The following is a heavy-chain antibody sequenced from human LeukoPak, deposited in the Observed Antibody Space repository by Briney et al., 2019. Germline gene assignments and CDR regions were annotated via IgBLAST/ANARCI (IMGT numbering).Heavy chain of an antibody. CDR3: ARHCSYGSIDAFDI. V-gene: IGHV4-39*01. CDR1: GGSISSSSYY. Sequence: PSETLSLTCTVSGGSISSSSYYWGWIRQPPGKGLEWIGSIYYSGSTYYNPSLESRVTISVDTSKNQFSLKLSSVTAADTAVYYCARHCSYGSIDAFDIWGQGTMVTVSS. J-gene: IGHJ3*02. D-gene: IGHD5-18*01. CDR2: IYYSGST.